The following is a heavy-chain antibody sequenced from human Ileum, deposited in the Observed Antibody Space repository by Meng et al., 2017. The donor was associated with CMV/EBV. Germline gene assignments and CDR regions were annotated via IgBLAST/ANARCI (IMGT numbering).Heavy chain of an antibody. CDR3: ARLDGDYIANWFDP. Sequence: SSGSISGSVSSWAWIRQPPGKGLEWIGGIFYSGTTYYTPSLKSRVTLSIDTSRNQFSLKLNSVTAADTAVYYCARLDGDYIANWFDPWGQGTLVTVSS. CDR1: SGSISGSVSS. V-gene: IGHV4-39*07. J-gene: IGHJ5*02. D-gene: IGHD4-17*01. CDR2: IFYSGTT.